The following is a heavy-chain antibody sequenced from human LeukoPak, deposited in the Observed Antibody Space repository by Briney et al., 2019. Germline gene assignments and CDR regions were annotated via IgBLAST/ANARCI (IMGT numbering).Heavy chain of an antibody. Sequence: PGGSLRLSCAASGFTFSSYWMSWVRQAPGKGLEWVSGISWNSGSIGYADSVKGRFTISRDNAKNSLYLQMNSLRAEDTALYYCAKDLSVGATLLDYWGQGTLVTVSS. D-gene: IGHD1-26*01. V-gene: IGHV3-9*01. CDR3: AKDLSVGATLLDY. CDR1: GFTFSSYW. CDR2: ISWNSGSI. J-gene: IGHJ4*02.